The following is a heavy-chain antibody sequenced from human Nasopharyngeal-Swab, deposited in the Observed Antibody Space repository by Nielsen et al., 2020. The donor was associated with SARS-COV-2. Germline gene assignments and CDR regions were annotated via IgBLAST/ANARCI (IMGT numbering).Heavy chain of an antibody. CDR3: ARGGPPGHYYHYYGLDV. V-gene: IGHV4-34*01. Sequence: RQAPGKVLEWIGEISHSGTTKYNPALKSRVTISVDTSKNQVSLKLRSVTAAGRGVYYCARGGPPGHYYHYYGLDVWGQGTTVTVSS. D-gene: IGHD1-14*01. CDR2: ISHSGTT. J-gene: IGHJ6*02.